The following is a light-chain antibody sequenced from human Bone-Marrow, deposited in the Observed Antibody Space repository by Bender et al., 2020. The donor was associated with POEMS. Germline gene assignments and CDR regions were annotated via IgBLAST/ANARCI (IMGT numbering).Light chain of an antibody. CDR1: SSDVGTYSY. CDR2: DVA. V-gene: IGLV2-14*03. J-gene: IGLJ2*01. Sequence: QSALTQPASVSGSPGQSVTISCTGASSDVGTYSYFSWYHQHPGKAPKLLIYDVAHRPSGVPDRFSGSKSGSTASLTISGLQAEDEADYYCSSYTSSSALVVFGGGTKLTVL. CDR3: SSYTSSSALVV.